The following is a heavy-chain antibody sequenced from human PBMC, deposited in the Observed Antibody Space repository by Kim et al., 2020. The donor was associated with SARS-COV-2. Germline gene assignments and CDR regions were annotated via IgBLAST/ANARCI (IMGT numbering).Heavy chain of an antibody. D-gene: IGHD3-10*01. Sequence: GGSLRLSCAASGFTFSSYSMNWVRQAPGKGLEWVSSISSSSSYIYYADSVKGRFTISRDNAKNSLYLQMNSLRAEDTAVYYCARGASGFGDDAFDIWGQGTMVTVSS. J-gene: IGHJ3*02. CDR1: GFTFSSYS. CDR3: ARGASGFGDDAFDI. V-gene: IGHV3-21*04. CDR2: ISSSSSYI.